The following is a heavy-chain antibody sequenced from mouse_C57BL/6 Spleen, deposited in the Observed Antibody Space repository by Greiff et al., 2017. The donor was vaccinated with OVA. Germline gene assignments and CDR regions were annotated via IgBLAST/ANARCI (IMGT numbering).Heavy chain of an antibody. J-gene: IGHJ2*01. Sequence: VQLQQPGAELVRPGSSVKLSCKASGYTFTSYWMHWVKQRPIQGLEWIGNIDPSDSETHYNQKFKDKATLTVDKSSSTAYMQLSSLTSEDSAVYYCARVPWPYYFDYWGQGTTLTVSS. CDR1: GYTFTSYW. CDR3: ARVPWPYYFDY. CDR2: IDPSDSET. V-gene: IGHV1-52*01.